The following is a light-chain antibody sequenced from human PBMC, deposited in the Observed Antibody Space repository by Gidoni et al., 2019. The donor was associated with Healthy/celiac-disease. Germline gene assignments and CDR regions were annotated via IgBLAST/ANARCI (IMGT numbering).Light chain of an antibody. CDR2: LGS. CDR3: MQALQTPRT. V-gene: IGKV2-28*01. J-gene: IGKJ1*01. Sequence: DIVMTQSPLSLHVTPGEPASISCRSSQSLLHSNGYNYLDWYLQKPGQSPQLLINLGSNRASGVPDRFSGSGSGTDFTLKISRVEAEDVGVYYFMQALQTPRTFGQGTKVEIK. CDR1: QSLLHSNGYNY.